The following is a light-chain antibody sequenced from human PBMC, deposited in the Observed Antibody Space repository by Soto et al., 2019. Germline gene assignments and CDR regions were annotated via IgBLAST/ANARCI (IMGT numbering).Light chain of an antibody. CDR3: QQLSKYPLT. V-gene: IGKV1-9*01. CDR2: GAS. CDR1: QGISSY. Sequence: DIQLTQSPSFLSASVGDRVTITCRASQGISSYLAWYQQKPGKAPKVLIYGASTLQSGVPSRFSGSASGTEFTLTSSSLQPEDSATYYCQQLSKYPLTFGGGTKVEI. J-gene: IGKJ4*01.